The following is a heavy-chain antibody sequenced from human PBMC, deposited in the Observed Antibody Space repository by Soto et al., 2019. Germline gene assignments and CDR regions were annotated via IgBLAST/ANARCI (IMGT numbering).Heavy chain of an antibody. J-gene: IGHJ4*02. CDR1: GFTFTSSA. Sequence: SVKVSCKASGFTFTSSAVQWVRQARGQRLEWIGWIVVGSGNTNYAQKFQERVTITRDMSTSTAYMELSSLRSEDTAVYYCAADASGELLNDYWGQGTLVTVSS. CDR3: AADASGELLNDY. D-gene: IGHD3-10*01. CDR2: IVVGSGNT. V-gene: IGHV1-58*01.